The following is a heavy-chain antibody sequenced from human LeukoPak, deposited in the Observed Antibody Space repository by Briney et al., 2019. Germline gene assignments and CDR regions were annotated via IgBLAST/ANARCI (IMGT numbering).Heavy chain of an antibody. Sequence: WASVKVSCKASGGTFSSYAISWVRQAPGQGLEWMGGIIPIFGTANYAQKFQGRVTITADESTSTAYMELSSLRSEDTAVYYCARDIGSPRAFDIWGQGIMVTVSS. D-gene: IGHD1-26*01. CDR1: GGTFSSYA. CDR3: ARDIGSPRAFDI. J-gene: IGHJ3*02. CDR2: IIPIFGTA. V-gene: IGHV1-69*13.